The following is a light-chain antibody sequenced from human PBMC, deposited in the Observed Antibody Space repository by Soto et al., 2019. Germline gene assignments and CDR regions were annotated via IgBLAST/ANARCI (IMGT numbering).Light chain of an antibody. CDR2: GAS. V-gene: IGKV3-15*01. CDR1: QSVSSN. Sequence: DIVLTQSPATLSLSPLERATLCCRASQSVSSNLAWYQQKPGQAPRLLIYGASTRATGIPARFSGSGSGTEFTLTISSLQSEDFAVYYCQQYNNWPPITFGQGTRLEI. CDR3: QQYNNWPPIT. J-gene: IGKJ5*01.